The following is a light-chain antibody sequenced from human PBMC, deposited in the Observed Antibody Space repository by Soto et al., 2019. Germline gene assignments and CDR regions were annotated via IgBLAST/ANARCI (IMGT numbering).Light chain of an antibody. J-gene: IGKJ5*01. CDR1: QSISSY. V-gene: IGKV1-39*01. CDR2: AAS. Sequence: DIQMTQSPSSLAASVGDRVTITCRASQSISSYVNWYQQKPGKAPKLLIYAASSLQSGVPSRFSGSGSGTDFTLTSSSLQPEDFATYYCQQSYSTPITFGQGTRLEIK. CDR3: QQSYSTPIT.